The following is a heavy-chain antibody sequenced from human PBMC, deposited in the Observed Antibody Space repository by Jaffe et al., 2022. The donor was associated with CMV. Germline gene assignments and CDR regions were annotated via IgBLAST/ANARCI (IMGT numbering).Heavy chain of an antibody. CDR2: IKSKTDGGTT. Sequence: EVQLVESGGGLVKPGGSLRLSCAASGFTFSNAWMSWVRQAPGKGLEWVGRIKSKTDGGTTDYAAPVKGRFTISRDDSKNTLYLQMNSLKTEDTAVYYCTTHRYYDILTGYFLDYFDYWGQGTLVTVSS. D-gene: IGHD3-9*01. J-gene: IGHJ4*02. CDR3: TTHRYYDILTGYFLDYFDY. V-gene: IGHV3-15*01. CDR1: GFTFSNAW.